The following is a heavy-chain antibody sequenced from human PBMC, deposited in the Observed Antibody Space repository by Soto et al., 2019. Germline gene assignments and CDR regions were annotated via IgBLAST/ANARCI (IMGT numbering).Heavy chain of an antibody. CDR3: AREVTVASYSFHF. CDR1: GGTFNNYA. D-gene: IGHD5-12*01. J-gene: IGHJ4*02. CDR2: IIPIFNPT. V-gene: IGHV1-69*01. Sequence: QVQLVQSGAEVKRPGSSVKVSCKASGGTFNNYALSWVRQAPAQGLEWMGGIIPIFNPTNYAQKFQGRVTITADGSTSTGYMELLSLRPDGTAVYDCAREVTVASYSFHFWGQGSLVTDSS.